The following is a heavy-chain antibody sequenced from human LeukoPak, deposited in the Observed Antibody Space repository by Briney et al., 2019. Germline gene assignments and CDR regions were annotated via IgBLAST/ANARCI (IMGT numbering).Heavy chain of an antibody. D-gene: IGHD2-15*01. J-gene: IGHJ4*02. V-gene: IGHV4-34*01. CDR2: INHSGST. CDR3: ARTAGLRWSPWRYFDY. CDR1: GGSFSGYY. Sequence: PSETLSLTCAVYGGSFSGYYWSWIRQPPGKGLEWIGEINHSGSTNYNPSLKSRVTISVDTSKNQFSLKLSSVTAADTAVYYCARTAGLRWSPWRYFDYWGQGTLVTVSS.